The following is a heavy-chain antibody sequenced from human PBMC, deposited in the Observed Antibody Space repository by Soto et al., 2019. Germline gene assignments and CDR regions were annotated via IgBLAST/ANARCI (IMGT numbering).Heavy chain of an antibody. CDR1: GDTFSSYA. CDR3: ARDGSGYRSRASPMDV. D-gene: IGHD3-22*01. V-gene: IGHV1-69*01. J-gene: IGHJ6*02. Sequence: QVQLVQSGAEVKKPGSSVKVSCKASGDTFSSYAISWVRQAPGQGLEWMGGIIPIFGTANYAQKFQCRVTITAEESTSTAYMELSSLRSEDTAVYYCARDGSGYRSRASPMDVWGQGTTVTVSS. CDR2: IIPIFGTA.